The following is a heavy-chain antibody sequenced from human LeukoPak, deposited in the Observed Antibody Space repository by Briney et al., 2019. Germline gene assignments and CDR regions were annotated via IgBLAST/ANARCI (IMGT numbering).Heavy chain of an antibody. CDR1: GFTFSNYN. CDR2: ISSSGSDI. D-gene: IGHD2/OR15-2a*01. V-gene: IGHV3-21*01. Sequence: GGSLRLSCAASGFTFSNYNMNWVRQAPGKGLEWVSSISSSGSDISYADSVKGRFTISRDNAKNSLYLQMNSLRAEDTAVYYCARALGPRGIGYFDYWGQGTLVTVSS. J-gene: IGHJ4*02. CDR3: ARALGPRGIGYFDY.